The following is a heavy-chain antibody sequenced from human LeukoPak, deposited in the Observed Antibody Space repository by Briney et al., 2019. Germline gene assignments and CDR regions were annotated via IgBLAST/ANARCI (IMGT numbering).Heavy chain of an antibody. D-gene: IGHD6-6*01. CDR2: IIPIFGTA. Sequence: SVKVSCKASGGTFSSYAITWVRQAPGQGLEWMGGIIPIFGTANYAQKFQGRVTITTDESTSTAYMELSSLRSEDTAVYYCAREIAPPQYSSSSYFDYCGQGTLVTVSS. J-gene: IGHJ4*02. CDR3: AREIAPPQYSSSSYFDY. V-gene: IGHV1-69*05. CDR1: GGTFSSYA.